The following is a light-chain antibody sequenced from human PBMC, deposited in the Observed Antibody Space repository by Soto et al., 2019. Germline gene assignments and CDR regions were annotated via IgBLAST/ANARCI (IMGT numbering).Light chain of an antibody. J-gene: IGKJ4*01. V-gene: IGKV1-5*03. CDR1: QSISSW. CDR3: QEDSICPLT. Sequence: DIRMTQSPSTLSASVGDRVTITCRASQSISSWLAWYQQKPETGPKLLIYKASTLESGVPSRFSGSGSGTEFTLTISSLQPDDFATYYCQEDSICPLTFGGGTQVEIK. CDR2: KAS.